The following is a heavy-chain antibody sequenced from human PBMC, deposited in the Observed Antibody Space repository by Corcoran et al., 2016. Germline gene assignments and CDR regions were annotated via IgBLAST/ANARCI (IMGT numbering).Heavy chain of an antibody. CDR2: IIPIFGTA. Sequence: QVQLVQSGAEVKKPGSSVKVSCKASGGTFSSYAISWVRQTPGQGLEWMGGIIPIFGTANYAQKFQGRVTITADESTSTAYMELSSLRAEDTAVYDGARGGAGVVPADLVRWFDPWGQGTLVTVSS. D-gene: IGHD2-2*01. V-gene: IGHV1-69*01. CDR1: GGTFSSYA. J-gene: IGHJ5*02. CDR3: ARGGAGVVPADLVRWFDP.